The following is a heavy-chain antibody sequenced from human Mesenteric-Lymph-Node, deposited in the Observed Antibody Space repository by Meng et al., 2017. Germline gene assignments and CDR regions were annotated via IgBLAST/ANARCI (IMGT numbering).Heavy chain of an antibody. Sequence: QVQRVQSGVEVKKPGASVKVSCQASGGTFSSYTISWVRQAPGQGLEWMGRIIPILGIANYAQKFQGRVTITADKSTSTAYMELSSLRSEDTAVYYCARGYSSGWLFDYWGQGTLVTVSS. CDR1: GGTFSSYT. D-gene: IGHD6-19*01. CDR2: IIPILGIA. V-gene: IGHV1-69*02. CDR3: ARGYSSGWLFDY. J-gene: IGHJ4*02.